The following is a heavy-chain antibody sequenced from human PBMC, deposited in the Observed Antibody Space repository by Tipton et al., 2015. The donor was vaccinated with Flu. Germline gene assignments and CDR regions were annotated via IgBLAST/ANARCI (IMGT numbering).Heavy chain of an antibody. V-gene: IGHV4-34*01. J-gene: IGHJ4*02. D-gene: IGHD3-10*01. CDR1: GGSFSGYY. CDR3: ARGGGHPDYYGSGSYYKSLDY. Sequence: TLSLTCAVYGGSFSGYYWSWIRQPPGKGLEWIGEINHSGSTNYNPSLKSRVTISVDTSKNQFSLKLSSVTAADTAVYYCARGGGHPDYYGSGSYYKSLDYWGQGTLVTVSS. CDR2: INHSGST.